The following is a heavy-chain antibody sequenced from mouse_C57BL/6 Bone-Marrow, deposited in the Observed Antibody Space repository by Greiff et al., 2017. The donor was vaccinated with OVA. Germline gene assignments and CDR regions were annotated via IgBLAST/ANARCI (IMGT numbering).Heavy chain of an antibody. V-gene: IGHV1-74*01. D-gene: IGHD2-5*01. CDR1: GYTFTSYW. Sequence: VQLQQPGAELVKPGASVKVSCKASGYTFTSYWMHWVKQRPGQGLEWIGRIHPSDSDTNYNQKFKGKATLTVDKSSSTVYMELSRLTSEDSAVYFCARRGSNYEYFDVWGTGTTVTVSS. CDR2: IHPSDSDT. J-gene: IGHJ1*03. CDR3: ARRGSNYEYFDV.